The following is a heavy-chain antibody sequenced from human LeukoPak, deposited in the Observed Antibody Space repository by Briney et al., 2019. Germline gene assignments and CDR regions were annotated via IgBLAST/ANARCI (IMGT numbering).Heavy chain of an antibody. D-gene: IGHD3-3*02. Sequence: WASVKVSCKVSGYTFTGYYMHWVRQAPGQGLEWMGWINPNSGGTNYAQKFQGRVTMTRDTSISTAYMELSRLRSDDTAVYYCARGYEDLRSGLNWFDPWGQGTLVTVSS. CDR3: ARGYEDLRSGLNWFDP. V-gene: IGHV1-2*02. J-gene: IGHJ5*02. CDR1: GYTFTGYY. CDR2: INPNSGGT.